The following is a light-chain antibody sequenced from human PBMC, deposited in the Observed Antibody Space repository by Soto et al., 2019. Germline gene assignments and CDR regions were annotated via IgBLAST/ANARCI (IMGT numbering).Light chain of an antibody. CDR3: SSYAGSNNFVL. Sequence: QSALTQPPSASGSAGQSVTISCTGTSSDVGGYNYVSWYQQHPGKAPKLMIYDVTKRPSGVPDRFSGSKSGNTASLTVSGLQAEDEADYYCSSYAGSNNFVLFGGGTKLTVL. V-gene: IGLV2-8*01. J-gene: IGLJ2*01. CDR2: DVT. CDR1: SSDVGGYNY.